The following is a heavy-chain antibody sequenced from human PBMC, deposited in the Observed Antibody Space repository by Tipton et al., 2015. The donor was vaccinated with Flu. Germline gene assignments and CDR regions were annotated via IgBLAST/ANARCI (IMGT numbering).Heavy chain of an antibody. V-gene: IGHV1-2*06. CDR3: VRADCVVRGCHMWWFDP. J-gene: IGHJ5*02. CDR1: GYTFTDFF. Sequence: QVQLVQSGAEVKTPGASVKVSCKASGYTFTDFFIHWVRQAPGQGLEWMGRINPDSGDTDYAQEFQARVTMTRDTSVSIAYMELSRLTSDDTAVYYCVRADCVVRGCHMWWFDPWGQGALVTVSS. CDR2: INPDSGDT. D-gene: IGHD2-21*01.